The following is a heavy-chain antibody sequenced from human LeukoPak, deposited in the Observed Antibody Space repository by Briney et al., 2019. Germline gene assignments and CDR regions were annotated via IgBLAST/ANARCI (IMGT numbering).Heavy chain of an antibody. Sequence: SETLSLTCAVYGGSFSGYYWSWIRRPPGKGLEWIGEINHSGSTNYNPSLKSRVTISVDTSKNQFSLKLSSVTAADTAVYYCARPSRGYRHYFDYWGQGTLVTVSS. D-gene: IGHD5-12*01. CDR3: ARPSRGYRHYFDY. CDR2: INHSGST. CDR1: GGSFSGYY. V-gene: IGHV4-34*01. J-gene: IGHJ4*02.